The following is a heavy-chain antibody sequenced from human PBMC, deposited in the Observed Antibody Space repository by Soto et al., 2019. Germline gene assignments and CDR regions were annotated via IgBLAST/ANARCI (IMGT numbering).Heavy chain of an antibody. D-gene: IGHD4-17*01. CDR1: GGSFSGYY. Sequence: PSETLSLTCAVYGGSFSGYYWSWIRQPPGKGLEWIGEINHSGTTNYNPSLKSRVTISVDTSKNQFSLKLNSVTAADTAVFYCARVIRGDYLLTFSLRVMDFWGQGTTVTVSS. V-gene: IGHV4-34*01. CDR3: ARVIRGDYLLTFSLRVMDF. J-gene: IGHJ6*02. CDR2: INHSGTT.